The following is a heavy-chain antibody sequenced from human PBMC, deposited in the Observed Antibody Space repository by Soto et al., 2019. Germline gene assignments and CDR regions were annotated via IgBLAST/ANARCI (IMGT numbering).Heavy chain of an antibody. Sequence: PGGSLRLCCAVSGFTFSSYVMHWVRQVPGKGLTWVSRISDDGSTATYADSVKGRFIISRDNAKNTLYLEMNTLRADDSGLYYCARGPRVSSTGTGAHWGRGTLVTVSS. V-gene: IGHV3-74*01. D-gene: IGHD1-1*01. CDR3: ARGPRVSSTGTGAH. CDR2: ISDDGSTA. J-gene: IGHJ4*02. CDR1: GFTFSSYV.